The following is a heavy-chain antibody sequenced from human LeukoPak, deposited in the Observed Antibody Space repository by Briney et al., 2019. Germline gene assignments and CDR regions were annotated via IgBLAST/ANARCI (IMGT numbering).Heavy chain of an antibody. V-gene: IGHV1-2*02. CDR3: AREVRTYSSRWTLYLDY. D-gene: IGHD6-19*01. CDR1: GYSFSGYY. CDR2: ISPNSDDT. J-gene: IGHJ4*02. Sequence: ASVKVSCWASGYSFSGYYIHWVRQAPGQGLEWMGCISPNSDDTKYAQKFRGRVTLTRDTSISTAYMDLSSLRSDDTAVYYCAREVRTYSSRWTLYLDYWGQGTLVTVSS.